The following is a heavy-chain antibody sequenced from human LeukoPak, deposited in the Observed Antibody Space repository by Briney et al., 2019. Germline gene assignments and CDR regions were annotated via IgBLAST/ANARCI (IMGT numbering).Heavy chain of an antibody. CDR1: GFTFSTYA. D-gene: IGHD1-26*01. V-gene: IGHV3-23*01. J-gene: IGHJ4*02. CDR2: ISGTGDSA. CDR3: ARDSRPWELPIGRLDY. Sequence: GGSLRLSCAASGFTFSTYAMNWVRQAPGKGLESVAIISGTGDSAYYADSVKGRFTISRDNSKNTLYLQMNSLRAEDTAVYYCARDSRPWELPIGRLDYWGQGTLVTVSS.